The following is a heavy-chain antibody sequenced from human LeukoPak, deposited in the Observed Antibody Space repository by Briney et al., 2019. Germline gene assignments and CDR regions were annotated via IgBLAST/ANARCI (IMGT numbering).Heavy chain of an antibody. Sequence: GSLRLSCAASGFTFSTYWMHWVRQAPGKGLVWLSRVDNDGSGTSYADSVKGRFTISRDNGKNILFLQMDSLRAEDTAVYFCARSQRGYSYGEHWGQGTPVTVSS. J-gene: IGHJ4*02. CDR3: ARSQRGYSYGEH. CDR1: GFTFSTYW. CDR2: VDNDGSGT. D-gene: IGHD5-18*01. V-gene: IGHV3-74*01.